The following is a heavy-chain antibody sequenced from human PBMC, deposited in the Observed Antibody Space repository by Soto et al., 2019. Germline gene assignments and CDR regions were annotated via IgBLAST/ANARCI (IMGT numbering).Heavy chain of an antibody. CDR1: GYSFIDYY. D-gene: IGHD2-21*02. CDR3: ARGRKVVATPARDDWFDP. J-gene: IGHJ5*02. V-gene: IGHV1-2*04. Sequence: QVQLVQSGAEVRRPGASVRVSCKASGYSFIDYYINWVRQAPGQGLEWMGWINPKDGATKSAQKFQDWVTMTSDTSHTTAYLDLRSDDTAVYYCARGRKVVATPARDDWFDPWCQGTGVTVSS. CDR2: INPKDGAT.